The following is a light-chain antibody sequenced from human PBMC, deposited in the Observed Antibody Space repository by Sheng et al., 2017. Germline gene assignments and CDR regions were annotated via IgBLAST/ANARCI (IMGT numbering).Light chain of an antibody. CDR2: AAS. CDR1: QGISSY. V-gene: IGKV1-9*01. J-gene: IGKJ3*01. Sequence: DIQLTQSPSFLSASVGDRVTITCRASQGISSYLAWYQQKPGKAPKLLIYAASSLQSGVPSRFSGSGSGTDFTLTISSLQPEDFATYYCQQANSFLLTFGPGTKVDIK. CDR3: QQANSFLLT.